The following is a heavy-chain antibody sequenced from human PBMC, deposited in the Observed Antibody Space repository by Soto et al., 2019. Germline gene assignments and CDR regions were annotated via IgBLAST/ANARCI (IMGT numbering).Heavy chain of an antibody. D-gene: IGHD2-2*01. Sequence: QVVQSGPEVRQPGSSVKVSCKPSGGIFTNYAFTWVRQAPGQRLEWMGGTIPLFGTANYAQKFQGRVTINADKSTTTVYLEVNSLRSEGTALYYCSAYCSRSNCRAGDDYGGQGTLVTVSS. CDR1: GGIFTNYA. CDR2: TIPLFGTA. V-gene: IGHV1-69*06. J-gene: IGHJ4*02. CDR3: SAYCSRSNCRAGDDY.